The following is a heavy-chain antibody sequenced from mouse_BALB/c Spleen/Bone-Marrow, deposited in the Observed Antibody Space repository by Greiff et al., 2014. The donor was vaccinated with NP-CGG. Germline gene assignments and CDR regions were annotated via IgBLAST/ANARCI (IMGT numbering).Heavy chain of an antibody. CDR1: GFNIKDTY. D-gene: IGHD2-14*01. CDR2: IDPANGNT. V-gene: IGHV14-3*02. Sequence: EVKLVESGAELVKPGASVKLSCTASGFNIKDTYMHWVKQRPEQGLEWIGRIDPANGNTKYDPKFQGKATITADTSSNTAYPQLSSLTSEDTAVYYCARYRLGTYFDYWGQGTTLTVSS. CDR3: ARYRLGTYFDY. J-gene: IGHJ2*01.